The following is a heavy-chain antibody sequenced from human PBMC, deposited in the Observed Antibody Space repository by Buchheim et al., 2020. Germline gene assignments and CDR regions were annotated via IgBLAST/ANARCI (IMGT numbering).Heavy chain of an antibody. V-gene: IGHV3-23*04. CDR3: AKDWNDFDY. J-gene: IGHJ4*02. Sequence: VQLVESGGDVVQPGGSLRLSCAASGFTFSTYGMSWVRQAPGKGLEWVSAITASGAGTYYADSVRGRFTISRDNSKNTLYLQMISLRADDTAVYYCAKDWNDFDYWGQGTL. D-gene: IGHD1-1*01. CDR2: ITASGAGT. CDR1: GFTFSTYG.